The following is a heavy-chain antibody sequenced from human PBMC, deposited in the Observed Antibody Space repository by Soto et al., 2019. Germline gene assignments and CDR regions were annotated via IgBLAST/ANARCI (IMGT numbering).Heavy chain of an antibody. CDR3: ARIESIARNWFDP. CDR1: VFSFTNYW. D-gene: IGHD6-13*01. CDR2: IDPVDSYA. J-gene: IGHJ5*02. V-gene: IGHV5-10-1*01. Sequence: ISCKCSVFSFTNYWLSWVRQMPGKGLEWMGNIDPVDSYANYSPSFKGHVTFSVDTSISTAYLQWSSLKASDTAMYFWARIESIARNWFDPWGQGTLVTVSS.